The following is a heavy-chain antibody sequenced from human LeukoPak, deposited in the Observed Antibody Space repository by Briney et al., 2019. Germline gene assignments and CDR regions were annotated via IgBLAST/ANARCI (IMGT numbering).Heavy chain of an antibody. D-gene: IGHD6-13*01. J-gene: IGHJ4*02. CDR3: AREQQLAFDY. Sequence: GASVKVSCKASGGTFSSYAISWVRQAPGQGLEWMGGIIPIFGTANYAQKFQGRVTITTDESTSTAYMELSSLRSEGTAVYYCAREQQLAFDYWGQGTLVTVSS. CDR1: GGTFSSYA. V-gene: IGHV1-69*05. CDR2: IIPIFGTA.